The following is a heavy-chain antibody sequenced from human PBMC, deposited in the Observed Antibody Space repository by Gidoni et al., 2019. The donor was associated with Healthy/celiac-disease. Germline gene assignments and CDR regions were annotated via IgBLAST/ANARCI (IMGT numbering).Heavy chain of an antibody. Sequence: QVQLQESAPGLVTPSGTLSLTCAVSGGSISSSNWWSWVRQPPGKGLEWIGEIYHSGSTNYNPSLKSRVTISVDKSKNQFSLKLSSVTAADTAVYYCASTEKYSSSSGAFDIWGQGTMVTVSS. CDR1: GGSISSSNW. J-gene: IGHJ3*02. V-gene: IGHV4-4*02. CDR3: ASTEKYSSSSGAFDI. CDR2: IYHSGST. D-gene: IGHD6-6*01.